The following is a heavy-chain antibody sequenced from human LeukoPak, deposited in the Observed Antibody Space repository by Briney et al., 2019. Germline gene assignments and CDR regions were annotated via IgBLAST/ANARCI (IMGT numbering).Heavy chain of an antibody. D-gene: IGHD2-15*01. CDR3: ARGECSGGSCYLGPFDY. CDR1: GGSISSYY. V-gene: IGHV4-59*01. J-gene: IGHJ4*02. Sequence: SETLSLTCTVSGGSISSYYWSWIRQPPGKGLEWIGYIYYSGSTNYNPSLKSRVTIPVDTSKNQFSLKLSSVTAADTAVYYCARGECSGGSCYLGPFDYWGQGTLVTVSS. CDR2: IYYSGST.